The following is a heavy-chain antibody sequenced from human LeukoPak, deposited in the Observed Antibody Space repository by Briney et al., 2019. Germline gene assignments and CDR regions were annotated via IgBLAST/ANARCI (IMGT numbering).Heavy chain of an antibody. CDR3: ATRTPAYYYYYYYMDV. J-gene: IGHJ6*03. V-gene: IGHV4-61*02. Sequence: PSETLSLTCTVSGGSISSGSYYWSWIRQPAGKGLEWIGRIYTSGSTNYNPSLKSRVTISVDTSKNQFSLKLSSVTAADTAVYYCATRTPAYYYYYYYMDVWGKGTTVTVSS. CDR1: GGSISSGSYY. CDR2: IYTSGST. D-gene: IGHD1-14*01.